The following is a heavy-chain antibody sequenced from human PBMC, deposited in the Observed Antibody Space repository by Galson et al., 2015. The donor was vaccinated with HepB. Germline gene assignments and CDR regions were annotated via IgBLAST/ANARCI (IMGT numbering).Heavy chain of an antibody. CDR3: AKFLGIVTIVRGGCMDV. CDR2: ISGSGGST. Sequence: SLRLSCAASGFTFSSYAMSWVRQAPGKGLEWVSAISGSGGSTYYADSVKGRFTISRDNSKNTLYLQMNSLRAEDTAVYYCAKFLGIVTIVRGGCMDVWGQGTTVTVSS. V-gene: IGHV3-23*01. D-gene: IGHD3-10*01. CDR1: GFTFSSYA. J-gene: IGHJ6*02.